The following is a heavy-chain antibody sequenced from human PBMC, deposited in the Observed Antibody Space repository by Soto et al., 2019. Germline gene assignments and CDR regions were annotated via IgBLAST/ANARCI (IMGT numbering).Heavy chain of an antibody. CDR3: ARCLILPYYFDY. Sequence: QVQLQESGPGLVKPSETLSLTCTVSGGSISSYYWSWIRQPPGKGLEWIGYIYYSGSTNYNPSLKSRVTISVDTSKNQFSLKLSSVTAADTAVYYCARCLILPYYFDYWGQGTLVTVSS. J-gene: IGHJ4*02. CDR1: GGSISSYY. V-gene: IGHV4-59*01. CDR2: IYYSGST. D-gene: IGHD2-15*01.